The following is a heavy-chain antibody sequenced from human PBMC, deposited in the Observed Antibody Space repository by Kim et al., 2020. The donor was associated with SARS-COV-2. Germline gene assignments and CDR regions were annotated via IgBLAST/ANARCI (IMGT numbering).Heavy chain of an antibody. J-gene: IGHJ3*02. CDR2: IYYSGST. Sequence: SETLSLTCTVSGGSISSSSYYWGWIRQPPGKGLEWIGSIYYSGSTYYNPSLKSRVTISVDTSKNQFSLKLSSVTAADTAVYYCARRRLWFGEDAFDIWV. V-gene: IGHV4-39*01. D-gene: IGHD3-10*01. CDR3: ARRRLWFGEDAFDI. CDR1: GGSISSSSYY.